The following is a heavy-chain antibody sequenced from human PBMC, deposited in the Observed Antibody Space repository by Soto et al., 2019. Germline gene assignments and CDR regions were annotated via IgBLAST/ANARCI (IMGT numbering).Heavy chain of an antibody. V-gene: IGHV4-59*01. D-gene: IGHD6-19*01. CDR1: GGSISGSY. CDR2: VYYTGST. CDR3: ARSVAVPGAHIDY. Sequence: PSETLFLTCSVSGGSISGSYWSWIRQSPGKGLEWLGYVYYTGSTNYSPSLRSRVSISVDTSKNEFSLRLSSVTAADTAVYFCARSVAVPGAHIDYWGQGTQVTVSS. J-gene: IGHJ4*02.